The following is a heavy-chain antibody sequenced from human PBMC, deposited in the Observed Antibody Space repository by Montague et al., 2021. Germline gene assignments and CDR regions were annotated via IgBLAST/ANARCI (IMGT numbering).Heavy chain of an antibody. CDR2: MRSSGSP. Sequence: SETLSLTCSVSGGSVNGYDWSWIRQPPGKGLEWIGYMRSSGSPNYNPSFKGRLAIPIDRSRNQFSLELSFVTAADTAIYFCGRDYWGSIDYWGHGILVTVSS. D-gene: IGHD7-27*01. CDR3: GRDYWGSIDY. V-gene: IGHV4-59*02. J-gene: IGHJ4*01. CDR1: GGSVNGYD.